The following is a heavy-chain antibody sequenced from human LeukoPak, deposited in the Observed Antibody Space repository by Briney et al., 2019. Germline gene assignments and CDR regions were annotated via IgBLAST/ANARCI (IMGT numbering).Heavy chain of an antibody. V-gene: IGHV3-33*01. CDR2: IWYGGSNK. CDR3: ARDLFQLPDY. Sequence: GGSLRLSCAASGFTFTSYGMHWVRQAPGKGLEWVAVIWYGGSNKYYADSVKGRFTISRDNSKNTLYLQMNSLRAEDTAVYYCARDLFQLPDYWGQGTLVTVSS. CDR1: GFTFTSYG. J-gene: IGHJ4*02.